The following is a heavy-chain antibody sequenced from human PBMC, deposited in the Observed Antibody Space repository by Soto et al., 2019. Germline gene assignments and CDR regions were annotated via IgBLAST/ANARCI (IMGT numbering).Heavy chain of an antibody. V-gene: IGHV3-23*01. CDR1: GFPFSRFA. CDR3: AKNYFLDT. CDR2: ISTDGGGT. D-gene: IGHD3-10*01. J-gene: IGHJ5*02. Sequence: EVQLSDSGGELVQPGGSLRLSCDASGFPFSRFAMTWVRQAPGKGLEWVSSISTDGGGTYYADSVKGRFTISRDNSRNMLFLQMTSLTAADTALYYCAKNYFLDTWGQGTLVTVSS.